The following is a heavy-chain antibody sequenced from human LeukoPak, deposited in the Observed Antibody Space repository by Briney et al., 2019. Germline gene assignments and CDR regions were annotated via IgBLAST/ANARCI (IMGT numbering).Heavy chain of an antibody. D-gene: IGHD5-24*01. Sequence: ASVKVSCKASGYTFTSYAMHWVRQAPGQRLEWMGWINAGNANTKYSQKFQGRVTITRDTAAGTAYMELSSLRSEDTAVYYCAREGGHGYNREFDYWGQGTLVTVSS. CDR3: AREGGHGYNREFDY. CDR2: INAGNANT. CDR1: GYTFTSYA. J-gene: IGHJ4*02. V-gene: IGHV1-3*01.